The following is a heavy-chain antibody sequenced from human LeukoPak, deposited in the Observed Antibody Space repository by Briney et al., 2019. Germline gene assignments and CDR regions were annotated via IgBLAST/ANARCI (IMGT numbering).Heavy chain of an antibody. V-gene: IGHV3-7*05. D-gene: IGHD5-24*01. CDR2: IKQDGSEQ. J-gene: IGHJ6*02. CDR3: GMAMDV. Sequence: GGSLRPSCAASGFTFSSYWMNWVRQAPGKGLEWVANIKQDGSEQYYVDSVKGRFTISRDNAKNSLYLQMSSLRAEDTAVYYCGMAMDVWGRGTTVTVSS. CDR1: GFTFSSYW.